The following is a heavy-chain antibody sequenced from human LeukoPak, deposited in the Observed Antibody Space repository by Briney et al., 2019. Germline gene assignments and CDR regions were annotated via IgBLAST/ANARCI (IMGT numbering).Heavy chain of an antibody. V-gene: IGHV4-4*02. CDR1: GGSISSSNW. CDR2: INHSGST. D-gene: IGHD6-19*01. J-gene: IGHJ6*02. CDR3: ARKVAVAGRYYYYYYGMDV. Sequence: SETLSLTCAVSGGSISSSNWWSWVRQPPGKGLEWIGEINHSGSTNYNPSLKSRVTISVDTSKNQFSLKLSSVTAADTAVYYCARKVAVAGRYYYYYYGMDVWGQGTTVIVSS.